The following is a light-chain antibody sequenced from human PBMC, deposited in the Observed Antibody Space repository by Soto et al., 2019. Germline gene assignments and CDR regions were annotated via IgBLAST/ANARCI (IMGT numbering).Light chain of an antibody. Sequence: ETVMTQSPATLSVSPGERATLSCRASQSVSISLVWYHQKPGQPPTLLIYDVSTRATGVPARFSGSGSGTEFTLTISSPQSEDFAVYYCQQYNNWPPTFGQGTQLEIK. J-gene: IGKJ5*01. CDR2: DVS. V-gene: IGKV3-15*01. CDR1: QSVSIS. CDR3: QQYNNWPPT.